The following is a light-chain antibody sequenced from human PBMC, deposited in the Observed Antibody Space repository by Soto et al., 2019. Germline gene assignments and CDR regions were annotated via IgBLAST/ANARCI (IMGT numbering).Light chain of an antibody. CDR3: SSYTSSNTLI. V-gene: IGLV2-18*02. Sequence: QSVLTQPPSVSGSPGQSVTISCTGTSSDIGAYNRVSWYQQPPCTAPKLMIYEVRDRTSGVPDRFSGSKSGNTASLTISGLQAEDEADYYCSSYTSSNTLIFGGGTKLTVL. CDR1: SSDIGAYNR. CDR2: EVR. J-gene: IGLJ2*01.